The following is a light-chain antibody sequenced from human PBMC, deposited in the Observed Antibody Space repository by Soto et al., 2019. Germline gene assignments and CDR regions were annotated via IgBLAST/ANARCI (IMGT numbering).Light chain of an antibody. CDR1: QSVSSN. V-gene: IGKV3-15*01. Sequence: EIVMTQSPATLSVSPGERATLSCRASQSVSSNLAWYQQKPGQAPRLLIYGASTRATGIPARFSGSGYGTEFTLTISSLQSEDFAVYYCQQYNNLPPITFGQGTRLEIK. CDR2: GAS. CDR3: QQYNNLPPIT. J-gene: IGKJ5*01.